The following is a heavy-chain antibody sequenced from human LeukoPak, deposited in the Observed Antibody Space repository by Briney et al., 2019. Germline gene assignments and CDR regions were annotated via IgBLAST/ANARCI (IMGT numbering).Heavy chain of an antibody. V-gene: IGHV3-23*01. J-gene: IGHJ5*02. CDR1: GFSFSNYG. CDR2: ITGSGGST. CDR3: AKDDGLVMFSS. D-gene: IGHD3/OR15-3a*01. Sequence: GGSLRLSCAASGFSFSNYGMNWVRQAPGKGLEWVSGITGSGGSTYYAGSVKGRFTISRDNSKNTLYLQVNSLRAEDTAVYYCAKDDGLVMFSSWGQGTLVTVSS.